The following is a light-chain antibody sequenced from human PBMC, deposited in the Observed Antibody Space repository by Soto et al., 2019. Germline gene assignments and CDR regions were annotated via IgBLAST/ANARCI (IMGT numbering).Light chain of an antibody. J-gene: IGKJ2*01. CDR3: MQTLQSPPYT. CDR2: LAS. V-gene: IGKV2-28*01. CDR1: QSLLQSNGYNF. Sequence: DIVITQSPLSLPVTPGEPASISCRSSQSLLQSNGYNFLDWYLQKPGQTPQLLIYLASNRASGVTDRFSGSGSGTDFTLKISIVEAEDVGVYYCMQTLQSPPYTFGQWTKVEIK.